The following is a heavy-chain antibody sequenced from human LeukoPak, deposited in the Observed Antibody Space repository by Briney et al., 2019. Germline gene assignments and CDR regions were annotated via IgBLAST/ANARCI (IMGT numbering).Heavy chain of an antibody. V-gene: IGHV3-23*01. D-gene: IGHD1-26*01. CDR3: AKKAQYNGNYPLDY. CDR2: TSDRGDYT. Sequence: GGSLRLSCAASGFTFSSYSMNWVRQAPGKGLEWVSGTSDRGDYTYYADSVKGRFTISRDNSKNTLYLQMNGLRAEDTALYFCAKKAQYNGNYPLDYWGQGTLVTVSS. J-gene: IGHJ4*02. CDR1: GFTFSSYS.